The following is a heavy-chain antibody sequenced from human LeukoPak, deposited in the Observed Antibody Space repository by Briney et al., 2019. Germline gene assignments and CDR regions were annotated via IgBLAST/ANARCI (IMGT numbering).Heavy chain of an antibody. D-gene: IGHD6-13*01. CDR1: GFTFSSYG. J-gene: IGHJ4*02. V-gene: IGHV3-7*04. Sequence: GGSLRLSCAASGFTFSSYGMHWVRQAPGKGLEWVANIKQDGSEKYYVDSVKGRFTISRDNAKNSLYLQMNSLRAEDTAVYYCARGTIAAAGYYYFDYWGQGTQVTVSS. CDR3: ARGTIAAAGYYYFDY. CDR2: IKQDGSEK.